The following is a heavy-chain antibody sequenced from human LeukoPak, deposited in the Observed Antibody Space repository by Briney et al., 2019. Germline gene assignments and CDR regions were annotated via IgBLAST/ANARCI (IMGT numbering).Heavy chain of an antibody. J-gene: IGHJ4*02. CDR2: IQQDGGEK. V-gene: IGHV3-7*01. CDR3: ARDRKDDSSGYYLFDN. Sequence: GGSLRLSCAASGFTFSNYWMSWVRQAPGKGLEGVANIQQDGGEKYYVDSVKGRFTISRDNAKNSLYLQMNSLRAEDTAVFYCARDRKDDSSGYYLFDNWGQGTLVTVSS. CDR1: GFTFSNYW. D-gene: IGHD3-22*01.